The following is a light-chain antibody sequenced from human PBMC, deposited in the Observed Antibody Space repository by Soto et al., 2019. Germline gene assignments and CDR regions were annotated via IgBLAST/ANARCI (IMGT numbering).Light chain of an antibody. J-gene: IGLJ1*01. CDR2: GNT. Sequence: QTVVTQPPSVSGAPGQRVTISCTGTSSNIGAGYDVHWYQHLPGTAPKLLIYGNTIRPSGVPDRFSGSKSGTSASLAITGLRAEDEADYCCQSYDRSLRGYGFGTGTQRTVL. CDR1: SSNIGAGYD. V-gene: IGLV1-40*01. CDR3: QSYDRSLRGYG.